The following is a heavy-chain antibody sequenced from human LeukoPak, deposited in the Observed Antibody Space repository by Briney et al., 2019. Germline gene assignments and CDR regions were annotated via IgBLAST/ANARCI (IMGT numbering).Heavy chain of an antibody. CDR2: MSNDGTNK. J-gene: IGHJ4*02. CDR3: AKDQRGIDY. CDR1: GFTFSNYG. Sequence: GGSLRLSCAASGFTFSNYGMHWVRQTPGKGLEWVTFMSNDGTNKYYADSMKGRVTISRDNSKNTLYLQMNSLRAEDTAIYYCAKDQRGIDYWGQGTLVTVSS. D-gene: IGHD3-10*01. V-gene: IGHV3-30*18.